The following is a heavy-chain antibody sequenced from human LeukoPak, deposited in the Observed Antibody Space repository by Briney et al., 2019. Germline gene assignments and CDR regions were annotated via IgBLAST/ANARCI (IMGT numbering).Heavy chain of an antibody. CDR2: IYPADSDT. CDR3: ARQVCSGGTCYLDY. CDR1: GYSFTNYW. D-gene: IGHD2-15*01. J-gene: IGHJ4*02. Sequence: GESLKISCKGSGYSFTNYWIDWVHQMPGKGLEGRGIIYPADSDTRYSPSFQGQVTISADKSINTAYLQWSSLKASDIAMYYCARQVCSGGTCYLDYWGQGTLVTVSS. V-gene: IGHV5-51*07.